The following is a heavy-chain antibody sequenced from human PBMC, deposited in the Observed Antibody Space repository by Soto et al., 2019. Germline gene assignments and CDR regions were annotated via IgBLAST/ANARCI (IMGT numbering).Heavy chain of an antibody. D-gene: IGHD2-2*01. Sequence: QVQLVQSGGEVKRPGAAVKVSCKTSGYTFSNYGITWVRQAPGQPLEWLGWISLYSDGANYAQKFRGRVSRTTDTSTTTAYMELRSLRSDDTAVYSCARVVPGAEAWFGPWGQGTLVTVSS. V-gene: IGHV1-18*01. CDR3: ARVVPGAEAWFGP. J-gene: IGHJ5*02. CDR2: ISLYSDGA. CDR1: GYTFSNYG.